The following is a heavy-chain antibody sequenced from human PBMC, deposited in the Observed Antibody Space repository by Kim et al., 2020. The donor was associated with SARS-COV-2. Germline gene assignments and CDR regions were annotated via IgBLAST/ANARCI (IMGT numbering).Heavy chain of an antibody. V-gene: IGHV3-23*01. CDR3: AKAWTTVVTYYGMDV. CDR1: GISFSNHA. Sequence: GALRLSCAASGISFSNHAMTWVRQAPGKGLEWVSTISGSGDRTYNADSVKGRFTVSRDNSKNRLYLQMTSLRDEDTAVYYCAKAWTTVVTYYGMDVWGQGTTVTVSS. J-gene: IGHJ6*02. CDR2: ISGSGDRT. D-gene: IGHD2-21*02.